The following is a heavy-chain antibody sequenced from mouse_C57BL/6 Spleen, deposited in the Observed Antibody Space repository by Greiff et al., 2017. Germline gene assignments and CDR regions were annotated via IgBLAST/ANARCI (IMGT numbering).Heavy chain of an antibody. V-gene: IGHV10-1*01. J-gene: IGHJ2*01. D-gene: IGHD2-4*01. CDR3: VRQVYYEHERGYFDY. CDR2: IRSKSNNYAT. Sequence: EVKLVESGGGLVQPKGSLKLSCAASGFSFNTYAMNWVRQAPGKGLEWVARIRSKSNNYATYYADSVKDRFTISRDDSESMLYLQMNNLKTEDTAMYYCVRQVYYEHERGYFDYWGQGTTLTVSS. CDR1: GFSFNTYA.